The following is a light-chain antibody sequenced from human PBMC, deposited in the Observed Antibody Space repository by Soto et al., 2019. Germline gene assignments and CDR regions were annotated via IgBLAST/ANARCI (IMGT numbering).Light chain of an antibody. Sequence: DIVMTQSPDSLAVSLGERATINCKSSQSVLYSSNNKNYLACYQQKPGQPPNLLIYWASTRESGVPARFSGSGSGTDFTLTISSLQAEDVAVYYCQQYYSTPYTFGQGTKLEIK. CDR3: QQYYSTPYT. CDR2: WAS. CDR1: QSVLYSSNNKNY. J-gene: IGKJ2*01. V-gene: IGKV4-1*01.